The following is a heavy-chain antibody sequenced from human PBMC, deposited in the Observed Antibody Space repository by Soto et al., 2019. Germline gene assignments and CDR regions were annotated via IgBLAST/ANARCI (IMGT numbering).Heavy chain of an antibody. Sequence: GASVKVSCKASGYSFIISEIHWVRQATGQGLEWMGWMNPNTGDTGYAQSFQGRVSMTRNTSMQTAYMELSSLRSDDTAVYYCAREVPYGAFGFDPWGQGTLVTVSS. D-gene: IGHD3-10*01. CDR2: MNPNTGDT. J-gene: IGHJ5*02. CDR3: AREVPYGAFGFDP. CDR1: GYSFIISE. V-gene: IGHV1-8*01.